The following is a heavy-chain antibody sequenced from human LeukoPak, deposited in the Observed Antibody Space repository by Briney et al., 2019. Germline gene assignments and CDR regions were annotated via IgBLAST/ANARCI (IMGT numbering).Heavy chain of an antibody. CDR2: ISYDGSNK. CDR1: GFTFSSYA. D-gene: IGHD3-3*01. Sequence: GRSLRLSCAASGFTFSSYAMHWVRQAPGKGLEWVAVISYDGSNKYYADSVKGRFTISRDNSKNTLYLQMNSLRAEDTAVYYCARGRADFWSGCGMDVWGQGTTVTVSS. CDR3: ARGRADFWSGCGMDV. V-gene: IGHV3-30-3*01. J-gene: IGHJ6*02.